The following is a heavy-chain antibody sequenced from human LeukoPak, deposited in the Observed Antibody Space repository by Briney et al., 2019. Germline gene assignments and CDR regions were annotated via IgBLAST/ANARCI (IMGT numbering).Heavy chain of an antibody. Sequence: SETLSLTCTVSGVSISSSNSYWGWIRQPPGKGLEWIGEIYHSGSTNYNPSLKSRVTISVDTSKNQFSLKLSSVTAADTAVYYCARHNGAAGIPFDYWGQGTLVTVSS. CDR3: ARHNGAAGIPFDY. CDR1: GVSISSSNSY. J-gene: IGHJ4*02. CDR2: IYHSGST. V-gene: IGHV4-39*01. D-gene: IGHD2-2*02.